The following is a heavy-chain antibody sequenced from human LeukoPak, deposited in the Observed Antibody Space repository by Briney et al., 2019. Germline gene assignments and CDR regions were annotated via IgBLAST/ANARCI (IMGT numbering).Heavy chain of an antibody. J-gene: IGHJ4*02. CDR1: GGSISSCY. D-gene: IGHD2-2*01. CDR2: ICYSGST. V-gene: IGHV4-59*01. CDR3: ARGVVPAAPTLFAY. Sequence: SETLSLTCTVSGGSISSCYWSWIRQPPGKGLEWIGYICYSGSTNYNPSLKSRVTISVDTSKNQFSLKLSSVTAADTAVYYCARGVVPAAPTLFAYWGQGTLVTVSS.